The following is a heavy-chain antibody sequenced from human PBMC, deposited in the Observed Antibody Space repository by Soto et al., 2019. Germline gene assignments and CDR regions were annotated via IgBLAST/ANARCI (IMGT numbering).Heavy chain of an antibody. V-gene: IGHV4-59*08. CDR3: ARAVLGSYYGMDV. CDR1: GGSISSYY. Sequence: PSETLSLTCTVSGGSISSYYWSWIRQPPGKGLEWIGYIYYSGSTNYNPSLKSRVTISVDTSKNQFSLKLSSVTAADTAVYYCARAVLGSYYGMDVWGQGTTVTVSS. D-gene: IGHD6-6*01. J-gene: IGHJ6*02. CDR2: IYYSGST.